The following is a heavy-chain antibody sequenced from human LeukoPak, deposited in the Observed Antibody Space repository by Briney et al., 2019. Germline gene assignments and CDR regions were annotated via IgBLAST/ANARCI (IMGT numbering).Heavy chain of an antibody. Sequence: GGSLRLSCAASGFTFSGSAMHWVRQASGKGLEWVGRIRSKANSYATAYAASVKGRFTISRDDSKNTAYLQMNSLKTEDTAVYYCTRPVTYCSGGSCYSSFGAFDIWGQGTMVTVSS. V-gene: IGHV3-73*01. D-gene: IGHD2-15*01. CDR2: IRSKANSYAT. J-gene: IGHJ3*02. CDR3: TRPVTYCSGGSCYSSFGAFDI. CDR1: GFTFSGSA.